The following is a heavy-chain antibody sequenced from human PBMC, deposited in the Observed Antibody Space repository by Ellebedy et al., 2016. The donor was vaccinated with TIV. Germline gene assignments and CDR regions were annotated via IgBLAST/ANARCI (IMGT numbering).Heavy chain of an antibody. V-gene: IGHV3-7*01. J-gene: IGHJ6*03. CDR3: AREIVVVPAAMMSYYYYYMDV. Sequence: GESLKISXAASGFTFSSYWMSWVRQAPGKGLEWVANIKQDGSEKYYVDSVKGRFTISRDNAKNSLYLQMNSLRAEDTAVYYCAREIVVVPAAMMSYYYYYMDVWGKGTTVTVSS. CDR1: GFTFSSYW. D-gene: IGHD2-2*01. CDR2: IKQDGSEK.